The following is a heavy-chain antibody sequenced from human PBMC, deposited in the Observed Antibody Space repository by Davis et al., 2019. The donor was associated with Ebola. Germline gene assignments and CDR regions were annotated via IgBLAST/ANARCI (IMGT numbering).Heavy chain of an antibody. CDR1: AVSLSSRHFY. Sequence: SETLSLTFTVSAVSLSSRHFYWSSLRQPPGKGLEWIGLIYSSTTTYYMASLKSRVTISRDTPTNQFSLKLTSVTAADTAVYYCVSSLDGTFNYYYWGQGTPVTVSS. V-gene: IGHV4-39*01. J-gene: IGHJ4*02. CDR3: VSSLDGTFNYYY. D-gene: IGHD5-24*01. CDR2: IYSSTTT.